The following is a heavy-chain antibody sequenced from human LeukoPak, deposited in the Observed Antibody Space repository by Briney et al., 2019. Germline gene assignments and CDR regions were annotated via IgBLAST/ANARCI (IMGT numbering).Heavy chain of an antibody. J-gene: IGHJ5*02. CDR2: INPNGDAA. V-gene: IGHV1-2*02. CDR1: GFTLTDYS. CDR3: ARDRGTNWGGGSGS. Sequence: RASVKVSCKASGFTLTDYSMHWVRQGQAPGQGLEWMGWINPNGDAANYAQKFQGRVTLTLETSINTAYMEMTTLTYDDTAVYFCARDRGTNWGGGSGSWGQGTLVTVSS. D-gene: IGHD7-27*01.